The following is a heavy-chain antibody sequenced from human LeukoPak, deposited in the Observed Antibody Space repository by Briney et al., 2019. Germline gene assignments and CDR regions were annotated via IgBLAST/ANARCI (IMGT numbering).Heavy chain of an antibody. CDR1: GFTFSTYG. V-gene: IGHV3-33*01. D-gene: IGHD1-26*01. CDR2: IWYDGSNI. CDR3: ARDSGSYVLAN. J-gene: IGHJ4*02. Sequence: PGRSLRLSCAASGFTFSTYGMHWVRQAPGKGLEWLAVIWYDGSNIYYADSVKGRFAISRDNSRNTLYLLLNSLRAEDTAVYYCARDSGSYVLANWGQGTLVTVSS.